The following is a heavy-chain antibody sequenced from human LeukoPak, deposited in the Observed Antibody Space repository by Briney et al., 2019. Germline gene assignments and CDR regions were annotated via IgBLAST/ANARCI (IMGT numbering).Heavy chain of an antibody. CDR2: IRYDGSNK. Sequence: GGSLRLSCAASGFTFSSYDMHWVRQAPGKGLEWVAFIRYDGSNKYYADSVKGRFTISRDNSKNTLYLQMNSLRAEDTAVYYCAKPKVAGTVDFDYWGQGTLVTVSS. CDR3: AKPKVAGTVDFDY. V-gene: IGHV3-30*02. D-gene: IGHD6-19*01. J-gene: IGHJ4*02. CDR1: GFTFSSYD.